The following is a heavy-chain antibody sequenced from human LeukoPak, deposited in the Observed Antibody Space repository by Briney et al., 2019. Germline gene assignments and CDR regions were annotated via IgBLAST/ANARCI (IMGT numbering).Heavy chain of an antibody. D-gene: IGHD3-22*01. Sequence: ASVKVSCKACGYTFTAYYMHWVRQAPGQGLEWMGWINPNSGGTNYAQKFQGRVTMTRDTSISTAYMELSRLRSDDTAVYYCARRYYDSSGYLDYWAQGTLVTVSS. CDR1: GYTFTAYY. CDR3: ARRYYDSSGYLDY. CDR2: INPNSGGT. J-gene: IGHJ4*02. V-gene: IGHV1-2*02.